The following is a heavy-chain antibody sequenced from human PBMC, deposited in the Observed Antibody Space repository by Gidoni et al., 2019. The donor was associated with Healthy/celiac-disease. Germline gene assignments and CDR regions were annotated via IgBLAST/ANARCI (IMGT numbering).Heavy chain of an antibody. J-gene: IGHJ3*02. V-gene: IGHV3-11*01. D-gene: IGHD3-10*01. CDR1: GCIFSDYY. Sequence: QVQLVESGGGWVKPGGSLRLSCAASGCIFSDYYMSCIRQAPGKGLEWVSYISSSGSTIYYADSVKGRFTISRDNAKNALYLQMNSLRAEDTAVYDCARGGVSFGESDAFDIWGQGTMVTVSS. CDR3: ARGGVSFGESDAFDI. CDR2: ISSSGSTI.